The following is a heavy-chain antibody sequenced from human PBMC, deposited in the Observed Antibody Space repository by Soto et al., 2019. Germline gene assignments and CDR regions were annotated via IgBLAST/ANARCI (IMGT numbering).Heavy chain of an antibody. CDR1: GYTFTNYY. D-gene: IGHD6-6*01. CDR3: PRGGNVAARPRDY. Sequence: QVQLVQSGAEVRKPGASVKVSCKASGYTFTNYYMHWVRQAPGQGLEWMGIINPSGGGTNYAQQFQGRVTMSRDTSTSILYMEVSSLRSDDTAGYYWPRGGNVAARPRDYWGQGTLVTVSS. V-gene: IGHV1-46*01. J-gene: IGHJ4*02. CDR2: INPSGGGT.